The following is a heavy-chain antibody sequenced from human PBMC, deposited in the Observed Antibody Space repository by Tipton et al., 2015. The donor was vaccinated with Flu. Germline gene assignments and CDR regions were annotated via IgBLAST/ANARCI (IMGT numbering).Heavy chain of an antibody. D-gene: IGHD6-19*01. CDR3: ARGLISSGWLYYFDY. CDR2: IIPIFGTA. CDR1: GGTFSSYA. V-gene: IGHV1-69*18. J-gene: IGHJ4*02. Sequence: QVQLVQSGAEVKKPGSPVKVSCKASGGTFSSYAISWVRQAPGQGLEWMGRIIPIFGTANYAQKFQGRVTITADESTSTAYMELSSLRSEDTAVYYCARGLISSGWLYYFDYWGQGTLVTVSS.